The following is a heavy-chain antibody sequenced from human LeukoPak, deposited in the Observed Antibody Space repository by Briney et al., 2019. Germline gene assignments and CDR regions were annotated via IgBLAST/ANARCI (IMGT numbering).Heavy chain of an antibody. CDR3: ARGDSSGSYVI. D-gene: IGHD1-26*01. CDR2: IYYSGST. V-gene: IGHV4-61*05. J-gene: IGHJ4*02. CDR1: GGSISSSSYY. Sequence: PSETLSLTCTASGGSISSSSYYWGWIRQPPGKGLEWIGYIYYSGSTNYNPSLKSRVTISVDTSKNQLSLKLSSVTAADTAVYYCARGDSSGSYVIWSQGTLVTVSS.